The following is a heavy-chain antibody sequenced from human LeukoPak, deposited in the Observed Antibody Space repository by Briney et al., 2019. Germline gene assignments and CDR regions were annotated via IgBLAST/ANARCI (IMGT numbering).Heavy chain of an antibody. CDR1: GFXFSSYG. CDR3: AKGAWGQQLSYYFDY. V-gene: IGHV3-30*18. CDR2: ISYDGSNK. J-gene: IGHJ4*02. D-gene: IGHD6-13*01. Sequence: GRSLRLSCAASGFXFSSYGMHWVRQAPGKGLEWVAYISYDGSNKYYADSVKGRFTISRDNSKNTLYLQMNSLRAEDTAVYYCAKGAWGQQLSYYFDYWGQGTLVTVSS.